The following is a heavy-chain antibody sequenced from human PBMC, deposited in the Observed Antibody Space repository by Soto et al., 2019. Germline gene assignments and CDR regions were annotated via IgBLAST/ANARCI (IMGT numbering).Heavy chain of an antibody. CDR1: GDSVSSNSAA. CDR2: TYYRSKWYN. Sequence: SQTLSLTCAISGDSVSSNSAAWNWIRQSPSRGLEWLGRTYYRSKWYNDYAVSVKSRITISPDTSKNQFSLQLNSVTPEDTAVYYCARDRGSSSSKSYYYGMDVWGQGTTVTVSS. D-gene: IGHD6-13*01. CDR3: ARDRGSSSSKSYYYGMDV. J-gene: IGHJ6*02. V-gene: IGHV6-1*01.